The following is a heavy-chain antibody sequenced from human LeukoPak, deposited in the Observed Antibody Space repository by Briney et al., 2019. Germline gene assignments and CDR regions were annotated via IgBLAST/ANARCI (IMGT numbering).Heavy chain of an antibody. CDR2: ISGSGGST. Sequence: GGSLRLSCAASGFTFSNAWMNWVRQAPGEGLEWVSAISGSGGSTYYADSVKGRFTISRDNSKNTLYLQMNSLRAEDTAVYYCAKGAHYDFWSGYYIYYYYGMDVWGQGTTVTVSS. CDR1: GFTFSNAW. D-gene: IGHD3-3*01. J-gene: IGHJ6*02. CDR3: AKGAHYDFWSGYYIYYYYGMDV. V-gene: IGHV3-23*01.